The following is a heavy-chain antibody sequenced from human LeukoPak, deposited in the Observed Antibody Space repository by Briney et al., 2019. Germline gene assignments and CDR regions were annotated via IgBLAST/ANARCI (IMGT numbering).Heavy chain of an antibody. CDR3: GRYYYGSGPRNY. Sequence: GGSLRLSCAASGFTFSSYAMTWVRLAPGKGLEWVSSISGGDSTYYADSVEGRFTISRDNAKNSLYLQMNSLRAEDTAVYYCGRYYYGSGPRNYWGQGTLLTVSS. V-gene: IGHV3-69-1*02. CDR2: ISGGDST. CDR1: GFTFSSYA. D-gene: IGHD3-10*01. J-gene: IGHJ4*02.